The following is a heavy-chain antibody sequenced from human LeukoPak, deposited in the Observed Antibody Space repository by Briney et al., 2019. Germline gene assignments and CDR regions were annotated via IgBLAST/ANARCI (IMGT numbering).Heavy chain of an antibody. J-gene: IGHJ5*02. CDR2: IYHSGST. V-gene: IGHV4-38-2*02. Sequence: PSETLSLTCTVSGYSISSGYYWGWIRQPPGKGLEWIGSIYHSGSTYYNPSLKSRVTISVDTSKNQFSLKLSSVTAADTAVYYCARDAPLWFGELLRWFDPWGQGTLVTVSS. CDR1: GYSISSGYY. D-gene: IGHD3-10*01. CDR3: ARDAPLWFGELLRWFDP.